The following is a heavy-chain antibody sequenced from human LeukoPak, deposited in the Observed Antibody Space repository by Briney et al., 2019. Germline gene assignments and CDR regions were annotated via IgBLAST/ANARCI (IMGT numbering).Heavy chain of an antibody. Sequence: TLSLTCTVSGGSISSGDYYGSWTRQPPGKGLEWIGYIYYSGSTYYNPSLKSRVTISVDTSKNQFSLKLSSVTAADTAVYYCASSYGGELQADYWGQGTLVTVSS. CDR3: ASSYGGELQADY. CDR1: GGSISSGDYY. CDR2: IYYSGST. V-gene: IGHV4-30-4*01. J-gene: IGHJ4*02. D-gene: IGHD1-7*01.